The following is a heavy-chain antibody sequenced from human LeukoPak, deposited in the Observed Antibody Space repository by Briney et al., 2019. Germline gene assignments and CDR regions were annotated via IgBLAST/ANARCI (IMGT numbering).Heavy chain of an antibody. CDR1: GFTFSSYA. CDR2: ISGSGGNT. D-gene: IGHD6-19*01. J-gene: IGHJ3*02. Sequence: SGGSLRLSCAASGFTFSSYAMSWVRQAPGKGLEWVSVISGSGGNTNYADSVKGRFTISRDNSKNTLYLQMSSLRAEDTAVYHCAKGASGWSLDAFDIWGQGTMVTVSS. V-gene: IGHV3-23*01. CDR3: AKGASGWSLDAFDI.